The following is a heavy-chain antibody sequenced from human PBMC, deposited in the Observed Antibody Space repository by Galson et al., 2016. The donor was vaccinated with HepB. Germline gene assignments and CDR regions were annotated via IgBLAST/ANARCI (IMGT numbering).Heavy chain of an antibody. V-gene: IGHV5-51*01. CDR3: TRSLTGSYDFWGARSNYYAMDV. CDR2: IYPGDFDI. D-gene: IGHD3-3*01. J-gene: IGHJ6*02. Sequence: QSGAEVKKAGESLKISCKGSGYTFDTYWIGWVRQMPGKGLEWMGIIYPGDFDIRYSPPFQGQVTISVDKSISTAYLQWISLTASDTAVYYCTRSLTGSYDFWGARSNYYAMDVWGQGTTVTVS. CDR1: GYTFDTYW.